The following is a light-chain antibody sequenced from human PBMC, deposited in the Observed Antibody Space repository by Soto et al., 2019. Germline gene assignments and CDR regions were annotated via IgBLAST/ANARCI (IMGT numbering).Light chain of an antibody. Sequence: DIVMNQSPDSLAVSLGERATINCKSSQSLLFSSNNKNYLAWYQQKPGQPPKLLIYWASTREFGVPDRFSGSGSGTDFTLTISSLLAEDVAVHYCQQYYSSPPGLTFGGGNKVEIK. J-gene: IGKJ4*01. CDR1: QSLLFSSNNKNY. CDR3: QQYYSSPPGLT. CDR2: WAS. V-gene: IGKV4-1*01.